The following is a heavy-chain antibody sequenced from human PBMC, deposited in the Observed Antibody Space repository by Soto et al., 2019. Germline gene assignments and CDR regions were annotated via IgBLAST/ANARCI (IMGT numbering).Heavy chain of an antibody. J-gene: IGHJ4*02. CDR2: IYYSGST. V-gene: IGHV4-59*01. CDR1: GGSISSYY. Sequence: ETLSLTCTVSGGSISSYYWSWIRQPPGKGLEWIGYIYYSGSTNYNPSLKSRVTISVDTSKNQFSLKLSSVTAADTAVYYCARARGYSGYDRWYFDYWGQGTLVTVSS. CDR3: ARARGYSGYDRWYFDY. D-gene: IGHD5-12*01.